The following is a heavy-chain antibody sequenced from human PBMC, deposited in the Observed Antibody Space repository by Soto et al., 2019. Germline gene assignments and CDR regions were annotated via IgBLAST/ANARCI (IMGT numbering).Heavy chain of an antibody. Sequence: GGSLRLSCAASGFTFSGSAMHWVRQASGKGLEWVGRIRSKANSYATAYAASVKGRFTISRDDSKNTAYLQMNSLKTEDTAVYYCTRRAPNWGSEQAFDIWGQGTMVTVSS. CDR1: GFTFSGSA. J-gene: IGHJ3*02. CDR3: TRRAPNWGSEQAFDI. V-gene: IGHV3-73*01. D-gene: IGHD7-27*01. CDR2: IRSKANSYAT.